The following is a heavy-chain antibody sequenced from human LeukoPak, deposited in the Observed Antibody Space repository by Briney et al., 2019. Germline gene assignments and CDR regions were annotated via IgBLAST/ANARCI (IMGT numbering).Heavy chain of an antibody. CDR1: GGTFSSYA. J-gene: IGHJ3*02. Sequence: ASVRVSCKASGGTFSSYAISWVRQAPGQGLEWMGGIIPIFGTANYTQTSQGRVTITAEKSTSTAYMELSSLRSEDTAVYYCARDKTYYYGSGSYPDAFDIWGQGTMVTVSS. CDR3: ARDKTYYYGSGSYPDAFDI. V-gene: IGHV1-69*06. D-gene: IGHD3-10*01. CDR2: IIPIFGTA.